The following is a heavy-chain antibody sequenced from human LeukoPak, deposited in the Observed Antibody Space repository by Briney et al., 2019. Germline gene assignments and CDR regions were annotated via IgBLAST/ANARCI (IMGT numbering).Heavy chain of an antibody. D-gene: IGHD5-18*01. Sequence: GGSLRLSCAASGFTFSSYGMHWVRQAPGKGLEWVAFIRYDGSNKYYADSVKGRFTISRDNSKNTLYLQMNSLRAAATPVYHRTKGSGYSYGSYDYWGQGTLVTVSS. CDR3: TKGSGYSYGSYDY. V-gene: IGHV3-30*02. CDR2: IRYDGSNK. J-gene: IGHJ4*02. CDR1: GFTFSSYG.